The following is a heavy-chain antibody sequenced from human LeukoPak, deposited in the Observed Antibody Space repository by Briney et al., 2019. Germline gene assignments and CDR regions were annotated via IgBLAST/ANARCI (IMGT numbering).Heavy chain of an antibody. V-gene: IGHV3-21*01. CDR3: ARGDPYYYDSSGYRSWDY. Sequence: KPGGSLRLSCAASGFTFSSYSMNWVRQAPGKGLEWVSSISSSSSYIYYADSVKGRFTISRDNAKNSLYPQMNSLRAEDTAVYYCARGDPYYYDSSGYRSWDYWGQGTLVTVSS. J-gene: IGHJ4*02. D-gene: IGHD3-22*01. CDR1: GFTFSSYS. CDR2: ISSSSSYI.